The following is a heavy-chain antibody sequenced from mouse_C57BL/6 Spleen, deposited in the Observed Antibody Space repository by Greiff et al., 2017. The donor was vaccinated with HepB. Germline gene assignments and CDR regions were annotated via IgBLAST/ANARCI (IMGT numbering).Heavy chain of an antibody. CDR1: GYSFTSYY. V-gene: IGHV1-66*01. CDR3: ARTEGIYYGNYDAMDY. J-gene: IGHJ4*01. CDR2: IYPGSGNT. D-gene: IGHD2-1*01. Sequence: VKVVESGPELVKPGASVKISCKASGYSFTSYYIHWVKQRPGQGLEWIGWIYPGSGNTKYNEKFKGKATLTADTSSSTAYMQLSSLTSEDSAVYYCARTEGIYYGNYDAMDYWGQGTSVTVSS.